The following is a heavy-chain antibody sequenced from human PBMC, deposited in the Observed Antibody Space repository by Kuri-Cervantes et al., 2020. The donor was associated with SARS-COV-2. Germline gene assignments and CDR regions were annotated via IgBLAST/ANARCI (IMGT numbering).Heavy chain of an antibody. CDR2: IKSKTDGGTT. J-gene: IGHJ3*02. CDR1: GFTFSNAW. D-gene: IGHD3-3*01. CDR3: AREYSYDFWSGTLLTDAFDI. V-gene: IGHV3-15*01. Sequence: GGSLRLSCAASGFTFSNAWMSWVRQAPGKGLEWVGRIKSKTDGGTTDYAAPVKGRFTISRDNSKNTLYLQMNSLRAEDTAVYYCAREYSYDFWSGTLLTDAFDIWGQGTMVTVSS.